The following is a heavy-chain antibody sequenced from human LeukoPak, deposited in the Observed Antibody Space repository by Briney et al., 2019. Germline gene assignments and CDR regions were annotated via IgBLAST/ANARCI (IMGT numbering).Heavy chain of an antibody. CDR3: ARDRGLTGRRGYYYYMDV. V-gene: IGHV1-69*06. CDR2: IIPIFGTA. Sequence: SVKVSCKASGGTFSSYAISWVRQAPGQGLEWMGGIIPIFGTANYAQKFQGRVTITADKSTSTAYMELSSLRSEDTAVYYCARDRGLTGRRGYYYYMDVWGKGTTVTVSS. D-gene: IGHD7-27*01. J-gene: IGHJ6*03. CDR1: GGTFSSYA.